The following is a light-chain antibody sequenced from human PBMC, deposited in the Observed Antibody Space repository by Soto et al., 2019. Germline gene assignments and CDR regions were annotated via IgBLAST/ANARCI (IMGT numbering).Light chain of an antibody. J-gene: IGLJ2*01. CDR2: DNN. CDR1: SSNIGAGYA. V-gene: IGLV1-40*01. Sequence: QSVLTQPPSVSGAPGQRVTISCTGSSSNIGAGYAVHWYQQLPGKAPKLLMYDNNNRPSGAPKRFSGSKSGTSASLAIAGLQTEDEADYFCQSFDSSRLGLLFGGGTKLTVL. CDR3: QSFDSSRLGLL.